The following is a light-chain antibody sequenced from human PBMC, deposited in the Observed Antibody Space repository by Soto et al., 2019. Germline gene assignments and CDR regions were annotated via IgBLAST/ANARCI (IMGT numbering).Light chain of an antibody. J-gene: IGLJ3*02. CDR2: RNI. CDR1: SSNIGTNY. V-gene: IGLV1-47*01. CDR3: AAWDDSLGGL. Sequence: QSVLTQPPSVSGTPGQTVTISCSGSSSNIGTNYVYWYQQLPGRAPKLLIYRNIQRPSGGPDRFSGSESGSSASLAISGLRSEDEADYYCAAWDDSLGGLFGGGTKLTVL.